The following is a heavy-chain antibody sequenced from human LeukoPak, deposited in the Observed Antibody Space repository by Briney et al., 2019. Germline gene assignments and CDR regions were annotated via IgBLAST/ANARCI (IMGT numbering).Heavy chain of an antibody. D-gene: IGHD2-8*01. Sequence: SETLSLTCTVSGGSVSSGSYYWSWIRQPPGKGLEWIGYIYYSGDTNYNPSLKSRVTISVDTSKNQFSLRLSSVTTADTAVYYCARDCTVTRYYFFYGMDVWGQGTTVTVS. CDR2: IYYSGDT. J-gene: IGHJ6*02. CDR1: GGSVSSGSYY. CDR3: ARDCTVTRYYFFYGMDV. V-gene: IGHV4-61*01.